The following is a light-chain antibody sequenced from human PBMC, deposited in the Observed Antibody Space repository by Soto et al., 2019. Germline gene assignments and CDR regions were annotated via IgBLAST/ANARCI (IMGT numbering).Light chain of an antibody. J-gene: IGLJ1*01. CDR2: RNT. CDR3: QSYDGSLNAYV. V-gene: IGLV1-40*01. Sequence: QSVLTQPPSESGAPGQRVTISCAGSRSNIGAGYDVHWFQQLPGTAPKLLIYRNTNRPSGVPDRFSGSKSGTSASLAITGLQADDEANYYCQSYDGSLNAYVFGAGTKLTVL. CDR1: RSNIGAGYD.